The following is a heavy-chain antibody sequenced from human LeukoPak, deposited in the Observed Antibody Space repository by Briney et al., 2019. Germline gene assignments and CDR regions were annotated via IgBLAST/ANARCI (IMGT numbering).Heavy chain of an antibody. CDR3: ARRYSSSWTYDDY. D-gene: IGHD6-13*01. CDR2: INHSGST. Sequence: SETLSPTCAVYGGSFSGYYWSWIRQPPGKGLEWIGEINHSGSTYYNPSLKSRVTISVDTSKNQFSLKLSSVTAADTAVYYCARRYSSSWTYDDYWGQGTLVTVSS. CDR1: GGSFSGYY. V-gene: IGHV4-34*01. J-gene: IGHJ4*02.